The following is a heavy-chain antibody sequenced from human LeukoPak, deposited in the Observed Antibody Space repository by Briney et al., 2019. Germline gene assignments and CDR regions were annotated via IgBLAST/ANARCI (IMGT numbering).Heavy chain of an antibody. Sequence: GGFLRLSCAASGFTFITYSMNWVRQAPGKGLEWVSSIDSTSTYIFYADSLKGRVTISRDNAKNSLILHMNSLRAEDTAVYYCVAAAGYYFDYWGQGTLVTVSS. CDR3: VAAAGYYFDY. CDR2: IDSTSTYI. D-gene: IGHD6-25*01. CDR1: GFTFITYS. J-gene: IGHJ4*02. V-gene: IGHV3-21*01.